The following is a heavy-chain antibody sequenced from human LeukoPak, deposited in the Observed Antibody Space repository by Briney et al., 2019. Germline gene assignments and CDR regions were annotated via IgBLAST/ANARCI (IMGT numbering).Heavy chain of an antibody. V-gene: IGHV3-23*01. CDR1: GFTFSSYS. CDR2: ISGSGSST. Sequence: GGSLRPSCAASGFTFSSYSMGWVRQAPGKWLEWVSAISGSGSSTYYADSVKGRFTISRDNSKNTLYLQMNSLRAEDTAVYYCAKDMTTVTNRDEAWGQGTLVTVSS. CDR3: AKDMTTVTNRDEA. J-gene: IGHJ5*02. D-gene: IGHD4-11*01.